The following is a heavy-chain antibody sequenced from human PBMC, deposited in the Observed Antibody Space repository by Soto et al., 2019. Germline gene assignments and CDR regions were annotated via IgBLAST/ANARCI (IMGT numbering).Heavy chain of an antibody. J-gene: IGHJ3*01. CDR1: GYPFSTYW. V-gene: IGHV5-51*03. CDR2: IYPADTDT. D-gene: IGHD2-15*01. CDR3: ARRGAVLIGATHSPSEGFDF. Sequence: EVLLVQSGAEVRRPGESLKISCQASGYPFSTYWIGWVRQRAGQGLEWLGIIYPADTDTRYRPSFQGQVTMSVDKSINTAYPQGSSLRASDTAIYYCARRGAVLIGATHSPSEGFDFGGQGAMVTVSS.